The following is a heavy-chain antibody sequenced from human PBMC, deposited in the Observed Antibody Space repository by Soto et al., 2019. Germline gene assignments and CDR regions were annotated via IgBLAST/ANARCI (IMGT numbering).Heavy chain of an antibody. V-gene: IGHV3-9*01. Sequence: EVQLLESGGALVQPGRSLRLSCVAAGFKFNDYAIHWVRQAPGKGLEWVSGASWNGDIIGYADSVKGRFTISRDNAKNSLYLQMNSLRTEDTALYYCAKDSQFYYMDVWGQGTTVTVSS. CDR1: GFKFNDYA. CDR3: AKDSQFYYMDV. J-gene: IGHJ6*03. CDR2: ASWNGDII.